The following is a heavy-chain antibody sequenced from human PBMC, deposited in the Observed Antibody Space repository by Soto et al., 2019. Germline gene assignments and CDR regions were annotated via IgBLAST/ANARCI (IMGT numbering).Heavy chain of an antibody. CDR2: INHSGST. D-gene: IGHD3-10*01. V-gene: IGHV4-34*01. CDR3: ARGADALWLGAPTPTWFHP. J-gene: IGHJ5*02. Sequence: SETLSLTCAVYGGSFSGYYWSWIRQPPGKGLEWIGEINHSGSTNYNPSLKSRVTISVDTSKNQFSLKLSSVTAADTAVYYCARGADALWLGAPTPTWFHPGGQGPLLTVS. CDR1: GGSFSGYY.